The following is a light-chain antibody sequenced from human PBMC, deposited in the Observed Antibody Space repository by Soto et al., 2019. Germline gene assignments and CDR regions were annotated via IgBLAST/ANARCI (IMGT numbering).Light chain of an antibody. J-gene: IGLJ2*01. CDR1: SSNIGSNN. CDR2: SNN. CDR3: AAWDDSLNGPV. V-gene: IGLV1-44*01. Sequence: QSVLTQPPSASGTPGQRVTISCSGSSSNIGSNNVNWYQQLPGTAPKLLIYSNNQRPSGVPDRFSGSKSGTSASLAISGLQSGDVADYFCAAWDDSLNGPVFGGGTKLTVL.